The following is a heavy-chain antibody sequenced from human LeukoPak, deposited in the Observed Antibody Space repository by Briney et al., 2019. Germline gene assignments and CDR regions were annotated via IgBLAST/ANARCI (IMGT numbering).Heavy chain of an antibody. D-gene: IGHD1-26*01. V-gene: IGHV4-4*07. J-gene: IGHJ5*01. CDR1: GGSIGTYY. CDR2: INTSGNT. CDR3: ARESVGATPNWFDS. Sequence: SDTLSLTCSVSGGSIGTYYWSWIRQPARRGLEWIGRINTSGNTNYNPSLKSRVTMSVDTSKNQFSLRLSSVTAADTAIYFCARESVGATPNWFDSWGQGTLVTVSS.